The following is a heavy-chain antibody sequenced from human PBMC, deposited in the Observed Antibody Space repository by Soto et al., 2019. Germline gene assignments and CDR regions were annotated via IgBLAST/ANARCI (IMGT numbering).Heavy chain of an antibody. J-gene: IGHJ6*02. CDR2: IIPILGIA. CDR1: GGTFSSYT. V-gene: IGHV1-69*02. D-gene: IGHD2-2*01. Sequence: QVQLVQSGAEVKKPGSSVKVSCKASGGTFSSYTISWVRQAPGQGLEWMGRIIPILGIANYAQKFQGRVTITADKSTSTAYMEVSSLRAEDPDVYYCARGYCSSNSCYPYYYYSMDVWGQGTTVTVSS. CDR3: ARGYCSSNSCYPYYYYSMDV.